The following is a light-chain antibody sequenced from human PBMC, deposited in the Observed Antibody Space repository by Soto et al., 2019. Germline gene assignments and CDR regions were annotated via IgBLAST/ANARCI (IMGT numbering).Light chain of an antibody. CDR2: TAS. J-gene: IGKJ5*01. CDR1: QSVDHS. CDR3: QQFHRWPIT. Sequence: EVVMTQSPGTLSVSPGERATLSCRASQSVDHSLAWYQEKPGQAPRLLIYTASTRATGVPARFSGGGSGTECTRTISGLQSEDFAVYYCQQFHRWPITFGQGTRLEI. V-gene: IGKV3-15*01.